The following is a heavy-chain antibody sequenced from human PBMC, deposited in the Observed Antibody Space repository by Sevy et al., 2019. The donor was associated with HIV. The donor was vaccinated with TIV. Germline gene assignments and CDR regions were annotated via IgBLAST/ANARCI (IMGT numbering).Heavy chain of an antibody. Sequence: SQTLSLTCAISGDSVSSNSVAWNWIRQSPSRGLEWLRRTYYRSKWYNDYAVSVKSRITINPDTSKNQFSLQLNSVTPEETAVYYCARDDSSGYYFLGRFDYWGQGTLVTVSS. CDR2: TYYRSKWYN. V-gene: IGHV6-1*01. CDR1: GDSVSSNSVA. J-gene: IGHJ4*02. D-gene: IGHD3-22*01. CDR3: ARDDSSGYYFLGRFDY.